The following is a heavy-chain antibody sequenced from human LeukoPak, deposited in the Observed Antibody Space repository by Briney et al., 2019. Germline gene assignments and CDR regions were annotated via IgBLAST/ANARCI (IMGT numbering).Heavy chain of an antibody. CDR2: IYHSGST. D-gene: IGHD2-15*01. V-gene: IGHV4-38-2*02. Sequence: PSETLSLTCTVSGYSISSGYYWGWIRQPPGKGLEWIGSIYHSGSTYYNPSLKSRVTISVDTSKNQFSLKLSSVTAADTAVYYCARAGIVVVVAATRQTYWFDPWGQGTLVTVSS. CDR3: ARAGIVVVVAATRQTYWFDP. CDR1: GYSISSGYY. J-gene: IGHJ5*02.